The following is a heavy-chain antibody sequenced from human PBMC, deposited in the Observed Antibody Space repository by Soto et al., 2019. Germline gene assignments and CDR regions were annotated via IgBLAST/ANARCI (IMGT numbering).Heavy chain of an antibody. D-gene: IGHD3-22*01. CDR3: AKESVVVITDY. V-gene: IGHV3-30*18. Sequence: QVQLVESGGGVVQPGRSLRSSFAASGLTFSSYGWPWVRQAPGKGLEWVAVISYDGSNKYYADSVKGRFTISRDNSKNTLYLQMNSLRAEDTAVYYCAKESVVVITDYWGQGTLVTVSS. CDR1: GLTFSSYG. CDR2: ISYDGSNK. J-gene: IGHJ4*02.